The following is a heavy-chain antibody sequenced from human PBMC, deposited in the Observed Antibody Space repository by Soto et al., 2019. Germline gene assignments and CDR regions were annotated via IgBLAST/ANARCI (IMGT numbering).Heavy chain of an antibody. D-gene: IGHD6-19*01. V-gene: IGHV4-59*08. CDR3: ATHKWLDLYSY. CDR1: GGSLRTYY. Sequence: SETLSLTCTVSGGSLRTYYWSWIRQPPGKGLEWIGYVHYSGATDYNPSLKSRVTISVDTSKNQFSLKLSSVTAADTAFSYCATHKWLDLYSYWRPGTPVTVSP. CDR2: VHYSGAT. J-gene: IGHJ4*02.